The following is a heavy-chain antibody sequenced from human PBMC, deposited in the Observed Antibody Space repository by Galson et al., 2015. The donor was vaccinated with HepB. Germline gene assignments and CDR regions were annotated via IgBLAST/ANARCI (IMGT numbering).Heavy chain of an antibody. CDR1: GYSFSSYY. CDR3: AGESGSSSRYFDY. J-gene: IGHJ4*02. V-gene: IGHV1-46*03. CDR2: INPTGGST. Sequence: SVKVSCKASGYSFSSYYIHWVRQVPGQGLEWMGIINPTGGSTTYTQKFQGRVTMTWDRSAGTVYMELSSLRSEDTAVYYCAGESGSSSRYFDYWGQETLVTVSS. D-gene: IGHD3-3*01.